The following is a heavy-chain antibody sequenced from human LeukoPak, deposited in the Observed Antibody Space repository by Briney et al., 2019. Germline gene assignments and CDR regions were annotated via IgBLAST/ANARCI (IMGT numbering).Heavy chain of an antibody. CDR1: GGSISNSF. V-gene: IGHV4-59*01. Sequence: SETLSLTCTVSGGSISNSFWSWIRQPPGKGLEWIGYIYYSGSTNYNPSLKSRVTISVDTSKNQFSLKLSSVTAADTAVYYCARGRDAFDIWGQGTMVTVSS. CDR3: ARGRDAFDI. J-gene: IGHJ3*02. CDR2: IYYSGST.